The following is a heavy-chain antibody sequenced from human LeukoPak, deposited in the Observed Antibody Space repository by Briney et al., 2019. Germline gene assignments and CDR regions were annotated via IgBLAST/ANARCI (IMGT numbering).Heavy chain of an antibody. V-gene: IGHV4-31*03. CDR3: ARSPVVPDAFDI. D-gene: IGHD2-2*01. CDR1: GGSISSGGYY. J-gene: IGHJ3*02. Sequence: SETLSLTCTVSGGSISSGGYYWSWIRQHPGKGLEWIGYIYYSGSTYYNPSLKSRVTISVDTSKNQFSLKLSSVTAADTAVYYCARSPVVPDAFDIWGQGTMVTVSS. CDR2: IYYSGST.